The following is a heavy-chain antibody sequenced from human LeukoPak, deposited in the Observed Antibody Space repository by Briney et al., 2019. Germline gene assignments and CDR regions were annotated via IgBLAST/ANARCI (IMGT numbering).Heavy chain of an antibody. Sequence: SETLSLTCTVSGGSISSYYWSWIRQPPGKGLEWIGYIYYSGSTNYNPSLKSRVTISVDTSKNQFSLKLSSVTAADTAVYYCARVYGSSGVRGVIIGYFDYWGQGTLVTVSS. D-gene: IGHD3-10*01. CDR1: GGSISSYY. J-gene: IGHJ4*02. V-gene: IGHV4-59*01. CDR2: IYYSGST. CDR3: ARVYGSSGVRGVIIGYFDY.